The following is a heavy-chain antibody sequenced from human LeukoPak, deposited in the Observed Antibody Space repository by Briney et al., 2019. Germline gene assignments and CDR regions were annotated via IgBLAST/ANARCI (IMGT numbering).Heavy chain of an antibody. D-gene: IGHD6-13*01. Sequence: GGSLRLSCAASGFTFSSYGMHWVRQAPGKGLEWVAVIWYDGSNKYYADSVKGRFTISRDNSKNTLYLQMNSLRAEDTAVYYCARVLSIAAAFFDYWGQGTLVTVSS. J-gene: IGHJ4*02. V-gene: IGHV3-30*19. CDR3: ARVLSIAAAFFDY. CDR1: GFTFSSYG. CDR2: IWYDGSNK.